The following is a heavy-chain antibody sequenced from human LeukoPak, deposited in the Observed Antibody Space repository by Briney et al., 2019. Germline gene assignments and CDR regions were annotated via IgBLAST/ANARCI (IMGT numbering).Heavy chain of an antibody. J-gene: IGHJ4*02. CDR3: AGVFSGRRPFEL. CDR1: CGCINDDY. V-gene: IGHV4-59*03. Sequence: PSATLSFTCTVACGCINDDYYCCLRQPPPEELQWIGFIYYRGSTNNNHSLNSRRTTSIDTSKNQFSLNLSSVAAADTDIYYCAGVFSGRRPFELWGQGILATVSS. D-gene: IGHD3-10*01. CDR2: IYYRGST.